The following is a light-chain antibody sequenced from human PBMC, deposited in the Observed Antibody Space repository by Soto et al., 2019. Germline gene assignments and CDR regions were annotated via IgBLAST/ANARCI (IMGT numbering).Light chain of an antibody. CDR3: QRRDWHAT. J-gene: IGKJ5*01. CDR2: DAS. CDR1: HSISSY. Sequence: DSPTIQAPSSWHTCLGSRLTINCRARHSISSYLSWYQQNPGGARKLLIYDASNVDARVPRRSGGRGAGTDFTSTSSLVQEDDVVSHSCQRRDWHATLGQGTRLEIK. V-gene: IGKV1-33*01.